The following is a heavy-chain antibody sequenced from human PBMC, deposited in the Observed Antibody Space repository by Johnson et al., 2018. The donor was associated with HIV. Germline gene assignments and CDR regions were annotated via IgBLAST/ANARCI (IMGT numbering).Heavy chain of an antibody. CDR1: GFPFYDYY. J-gene: IGHJ3*02. CDR2: ISTSGSSI. CDR3: ARDLGNWDSPRSAFDI. V-gene: IGHV3-11*04. Sequence: QVPLVESGGGVVQPGRSLRLSCAASGFPFYDYYMTWIRQTPGKGLECLAYISTSGSSIYYTDSVKGRVTLSRDNAKNSLFLQMNSLRAEDTAVYYCARDLGNWDSPRSAFDIWGQGTMVTVSS. D-gene: IGHD1/OR15-1a*01.